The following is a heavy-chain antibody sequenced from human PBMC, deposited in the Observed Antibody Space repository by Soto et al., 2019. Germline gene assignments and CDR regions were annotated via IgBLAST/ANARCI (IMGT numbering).Heavy chain of an antibody. CDR1: GFSLSTSGVG. CDR3: AHHYYYDSSGYYRGFDS. D-gene: IGHD3-22*01. Sequence: QITLKESGPTLVKPTQTLTLICTFSGFSLSTSGVGVGWIRQPPGKALEWLALIYWGDDKRYSPSLKSRLTITKXXSXNXXVLTVTNMDPVATATYYCAHHYYYDSSGYYRGFDSWGQGTLVTVSS. CDR2: IYWGDDK. J-gene: IGHJ4*02. V-gene: IGHV2-5*02.